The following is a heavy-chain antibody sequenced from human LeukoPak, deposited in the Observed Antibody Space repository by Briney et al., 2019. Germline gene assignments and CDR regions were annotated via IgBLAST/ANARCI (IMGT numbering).Heavy chain of an antibody. CDR2: ISTSGSTI. V-gene: IGHV3-48*04. Sequence: GGSLRLSCAASGFSFSIYSMNWVRQAPGKGLEWVSYISTSGSTIFYADSVKGRFTVSRDNAKNSLYLQMNSLRAEDTAVYYCARGSQIGYSNYFFDYWGQGTLVTVSS. CDR3: ARGSQIGYSNYFFDY. J-gene: IGHJ4*02. CDR1: GFSFSIYS. D-gene: IGHD4-11*01.